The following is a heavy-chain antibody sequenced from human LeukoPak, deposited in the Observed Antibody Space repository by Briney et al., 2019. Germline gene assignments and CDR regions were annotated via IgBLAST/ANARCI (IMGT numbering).Heavy chain of an antibody. Sequence: PSETLSLTCAVYGGPFSGYYWSWIRQPPGKGLEWIGEINHSGSTNYNPSLKSRVTISVDTSKNQFSLKLSSVTAADTAVYYCARGPLVVVVAATLYYYYGMDVWGQGTTVTVSS. CDR1: GGPFSGYY. CDR2: INHSGST. D-gene: IGHD2-15*01. CDR3: ARGPLVVVVAATLYYYYGMDV. J-gene: IGHJ6*02. V-gene: IGHV4-34*01.